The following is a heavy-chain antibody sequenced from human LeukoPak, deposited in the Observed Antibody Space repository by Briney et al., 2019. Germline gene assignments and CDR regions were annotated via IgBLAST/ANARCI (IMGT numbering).Heavy chain of an antibody. CDR2: IYTSGST. J-gene: IGHJ4*02. CDR3: ARDLGVRGVRGFDY. D-gene: IGHD3-10*01. V-gene: IGHV4-61*02. Sequence: SETLSLTCTVSGGSISSGSYYWSWIRQPAGKGLEWIGRIYTSGSTNYNPSLKSRVTIPVDTSKNQFSLKLSSVTAADTAVYYCARDLGVRGVRGFDYWGQRTLVTVSS. CDR1: GGSISSGSYY.